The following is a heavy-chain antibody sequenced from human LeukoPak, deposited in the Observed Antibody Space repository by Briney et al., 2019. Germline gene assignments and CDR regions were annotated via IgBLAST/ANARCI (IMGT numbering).Heavy chain of an antibody. CDR2: IYYSGST. Sequence: SQTLSLTCTVSGGSISSGDYYWSWIRQPPGKGLEWIEYIYYSGSTYYNPSLKSRVTISVDTSKNQFSLKLSSVTAVDTAVYYCARHGDHYDDSSGFDYWGQGTLVTVCS. J-gene: IGHJ4*02. CDR1: GGSISSGDYY. V-gene: IGHV4-30-4*08. D-gene: IGHD3-22*01. CDR3: ARHGDHYDDSSGFDY.